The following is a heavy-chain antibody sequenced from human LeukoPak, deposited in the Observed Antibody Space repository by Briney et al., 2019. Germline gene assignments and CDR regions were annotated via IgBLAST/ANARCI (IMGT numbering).Heavy chain of an antibody. Sequence: GGSLRLSCAASGFSFSSYEMNWVRQAPGKGLEWVGRIRSKTDGGTTDYAAPVKGRFTISRDDSKNTLYLQMNSPKTEDTAVYYCTTDYYDSSAYPLNFDYWGQGTLVTVSS. D-gene: IGHD3-22*01. CDR2: IRSKTDGGTT. CDR1: GFSFSSYE. V-gene: IGHV3-15*01. CDR3: TTDYYDSSAYPLNFDY. J-gene: IGHJ4*02.